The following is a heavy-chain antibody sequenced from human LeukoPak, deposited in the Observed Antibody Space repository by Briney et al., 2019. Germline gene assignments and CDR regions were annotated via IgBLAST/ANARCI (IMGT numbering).Heavy chain of an antibody. D-gene: IGHD3-3*01. CDR3: ARTPQDYDFWSGYNYYYGMDD. Sequence: GGSLRLSCAASGFTFSSYAMSWVRQAPGKGLEWVSAISGSGGSTYYADSVKGRFTISRDNSKNTLYLQMNSLRAEDTAVYYCARTPQDYDFWSGYNYYYGMDDWGQGTTVTVSS. V-gene: IGHV3-23*01. CDR2: ISGSGGST. CDR1: GFTFSSYA. J-gene: IGHJ6*02.